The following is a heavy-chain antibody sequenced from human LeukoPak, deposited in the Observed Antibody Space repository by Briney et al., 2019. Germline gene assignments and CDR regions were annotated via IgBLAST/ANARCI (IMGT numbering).Heavy chain of an antibody. CDR1: GFTFSRNA. Sequence: PGGSLRLSCAASGFTFSRNAIHWVRQGPGKGLEWVSYIAYHGSNKYYADSVKGRFTISRDNSKRTLYLQMNSLRADDTAVYYCAKDGSWSCTDWGQGTLVTVSS. D-gene: IGHD2-8*02. CDR2: IAYHGSNK. J-gene: IGHJ4*02. V-gene: IGHV3-30*02. CDR3: AKDGSWSCTD.